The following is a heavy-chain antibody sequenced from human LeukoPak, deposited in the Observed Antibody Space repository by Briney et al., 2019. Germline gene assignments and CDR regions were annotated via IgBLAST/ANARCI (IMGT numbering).Heavy chain of an antibody. Sequence: GGSLRLSCAASGFTFSDNYMTWVRQAPGKGLEWLSYISGNGGVIQYADSVKGRFTISRDNTKNSLYLQMNSLRAEDTALYYCARERGGNYVLAYWGQGTLVTVSS. D-gene: IGHD1-7*01. V-gene: IGHV3-11*01. J-gene: IGHJ4*02. CDR2: ISGNGGVI. CDR1: GFTFSDNY. CDR3: ARERGGNYVLAY.